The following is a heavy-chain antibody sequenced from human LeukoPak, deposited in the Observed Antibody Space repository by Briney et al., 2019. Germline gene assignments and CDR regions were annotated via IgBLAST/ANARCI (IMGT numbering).Heavy chain of an antibody. CDR2: VNPNTGET. CDR3: ARLVRIFGVATNDY. V-gene: IGHV1-2*02. J-gene: IGHJ4*02. D-gene: IGHD3-3*01. Sequence: GASVKVSCKASGYSFTGYNIYWARQAPGRGLEWLGWVNPNTGETEYVQKFQGRITMTRDSSISTAYMELRGLRPDDTAVYYCARLVRIFGVATNDYWGQGTLVTVSS. CDR1: GYSFTGYN.